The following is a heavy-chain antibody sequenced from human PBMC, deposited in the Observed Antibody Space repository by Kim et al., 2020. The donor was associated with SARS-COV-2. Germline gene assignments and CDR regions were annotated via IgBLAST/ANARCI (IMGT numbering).Heavy chain of an antibody. CDR2: ISYDGSNK. CDR3: ARGSYIVVVVAATGKFDY. V-gene: IGHV3-30-3*01. CDR1: GFTFSSYA. Sequence: GGSLRLSCAASGFTFSSYAMHWVRQAPGKGLEWVAVISYDGSNKYYADSVKGRFTISRDNSKNTLYLQMNSLRAEDTAVYYCARGSYIVVVVAATGKFDYWGQGTLVTVSS. J-gene: IGHJ4*02. D-gene: IGHD2-15*01.